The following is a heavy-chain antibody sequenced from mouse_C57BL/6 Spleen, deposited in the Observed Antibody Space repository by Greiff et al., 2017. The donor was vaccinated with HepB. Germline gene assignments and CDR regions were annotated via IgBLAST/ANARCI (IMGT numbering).Heavy chain of an antibody. V-gene: IGHV3-6*01. CDR2: ISYDGSN. CDR1: GYSITSGYY. D-gene: IGHD2-4*01. Sequence: EVQLQQSGPGLVKPSQSLSLTCSVTGYSITSGYYWNWIRQFPGNTLEWMGYISYDGSNNYNPSLNNRISITRDTSKNQFFLKLNSVTTEDTATYYCARDSYDYGPDVWGTVTTFTVSS. CDR3: ARDSYDYGPDV. J-gene: IGHJ1*03.